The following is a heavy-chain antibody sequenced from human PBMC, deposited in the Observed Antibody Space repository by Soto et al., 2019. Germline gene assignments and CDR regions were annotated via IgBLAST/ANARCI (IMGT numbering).Heavy chain of an antibody. Sequence: QVQLVQSGAEVKKPGSSVKVSCKASGGTFSSYAISWVRQAPGQGLEWMGGIIPIFRTANYEQKFPGRVTITEDQSTSTAYLELSRLRSEDTAVYYCARISTTVTTFGVDEYGMDVWGQGTTVTVSS. CDR3: ARISTTVTTFGVDEYGMDV. D-gene: IGHD4-17*01. V-gene: IGHV1-69*01. CDR2: IIPIFRTA. CDR1: GGTFSSYA. J-gene: IGHJ6*02.